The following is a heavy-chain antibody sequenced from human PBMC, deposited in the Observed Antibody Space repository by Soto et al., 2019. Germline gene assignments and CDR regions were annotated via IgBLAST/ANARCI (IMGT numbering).Heavy chain of an antibody. CDR1: GGTFSSYA. V-gene: IGHV1-69*12. Sequence: QVQLVQAGDEVKKPGSSVKASCKASGGTFSSYAISWMRQAPGQELEWMGDIIPIFGTANYAQKFQGRVTFTADESTSTAYMELSSLRSEDTAVYYCARDRGPSSGYYPYWFDPWGQGTLVTVSS. CDR2: IIPIFGTA. J-gene: IGHJ5*02. D-gene: IGHD3-22*01. CDR3: ARDRGPSSGYYPYWFDP.